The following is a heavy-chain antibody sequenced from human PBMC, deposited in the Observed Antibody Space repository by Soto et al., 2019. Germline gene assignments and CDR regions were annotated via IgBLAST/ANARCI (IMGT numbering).Heavy chain of an antibody. Sequence: ASVKVSCKASGYTFTGYYMHWVRQAPGQGLEWMGWINPNSGGTNYAQKFQGWVTMTRDTSISTAYMELSRLRSDDTAVYYCARDYYDSSGYQTRHYYYYGMDVWGQGTTVTVSS. D-gene: IGHD3-22*01. CDR1: GYTFTGYY. V-gene: IGHV1-2*04. CDR3: ARDYYDSSGYQTRHYYYYGMDV. CDR2: INPNSGGT. J-gene: IGHJ6*02.